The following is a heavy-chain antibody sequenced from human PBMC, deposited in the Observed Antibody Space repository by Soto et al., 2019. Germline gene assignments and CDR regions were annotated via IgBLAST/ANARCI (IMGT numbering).Heavy chain of an antibody. J-gene: IGHJ6*03. CDR3: ARGGDYYGSGSYLLISYYDMDV. D-gene: IGHD3-10*01. CDR1: GGTFSSYT. Sequence: QVQLVQSGAEVKKPGSSVKVSCKASGGTFSSYTISWVRQAPGQGLEWMGRIIPILGIANSAQKFQGRVTIPADKSTSTAYMELSSLRSEETAVYYCARGGDYYGSGSYLLISYYDMDVWGKETTVTVSS. CDR2: IIPILGIA. V-gene: IGHV1-69*02.